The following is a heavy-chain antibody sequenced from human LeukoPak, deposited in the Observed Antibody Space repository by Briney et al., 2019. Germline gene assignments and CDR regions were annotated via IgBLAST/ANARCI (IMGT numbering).Heavy chain of an antibody. V-gene: IGHV3-43*01. CDR2: ISWDGGST. Sequence: GGSLRLSCAASGFTFSSYSMNWVRQAPGKGLEWVSLISWDGGSTYYADSVKGRFTISRDNAKNSLYLQMNSLRAEDMALYYCAKDTCSSTSCYAFDIWGQGTMVTVSS. CDR3: AKDTCSSTSCYAFDI. D-gene: IGHD2-2*01. J-gene: IGHJ3*02. CDR1: GFTFSSYS.